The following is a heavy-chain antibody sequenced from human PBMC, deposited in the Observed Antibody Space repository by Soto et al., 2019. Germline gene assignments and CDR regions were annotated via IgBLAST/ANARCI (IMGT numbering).Heavy chain of an antibody. CDR3: ARGVASVVTSYFDY. Sequence: SETLSLTCTVSGGSISTYYWNWIRQPPGQGLEWIAYVFYSGSANYNSSLKSRVTISVDTSKNQFSLKLSSVTAADTAVYYCARGVASVVTSYFDYWGQGTLVTVSS. D-gene: IGHD2-21*02. CDR1: GGSISTYY. V-gene: IGHV4-59*12. CDR2: VFYSGSA. J-gene: IGHJ4*02.